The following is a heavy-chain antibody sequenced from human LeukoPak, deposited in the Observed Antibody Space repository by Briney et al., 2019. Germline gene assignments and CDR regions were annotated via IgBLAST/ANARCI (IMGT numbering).Heavy chain of an antibody. J-gene: IGHJ4*02. Sequence: GRSLRLSCAASGFTFRSSGMHWVRQAPGKGPEWVAVIWYDGTNKNYLASVKGRFTISRDNYRNTLYLQMNSLRVGDTAVYYCVREARGYHYTYFDYWGQGTLVTVSS. D-gene: IGHD5-18*01. CDR2: IWYDGTNK. CDR3: VREARGYHYTYFDY. CDR1: GFTFRSSG. V-gene: IGHV3-33*01.